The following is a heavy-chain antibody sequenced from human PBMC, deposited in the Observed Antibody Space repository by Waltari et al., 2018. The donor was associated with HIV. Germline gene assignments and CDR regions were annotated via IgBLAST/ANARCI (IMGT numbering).Heavy chain of an antibody. V-gene: IGHV3-49*03. Sequence: EVQLGESGGGLVQPGRSLRLSCATSGFSFGDYAMSWFRQAPGEGLEWVGFTISKAYGETTQYAESVKGRFTISRNDSKSMAYLQMNSLKTEDTALYYCTRGTFTVTYYFDYWGRGTLVTVSS. CDR3: TRGTFTVTYYFDY. CDR1: GFSFGDYA. J-gene: IGHJ4*02. D-gene: IGHD4-17*01. CDR2: TISKAYGETT.